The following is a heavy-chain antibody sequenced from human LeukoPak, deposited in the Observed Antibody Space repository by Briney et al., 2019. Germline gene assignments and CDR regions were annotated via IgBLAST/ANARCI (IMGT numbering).Heavy chain of an antibody. J-gene: IGHJ6*02. Sequence: SETLSLTCAVYGGCFSGYYWSWIRQPPGKGLEWIGEINRSGSTKYNPALKSRGTISVDTSNNQLSLKLSSVTAADTAVYYCERVERYSYCPLPYGMDVWGQGTTVTVSS. V-gene: IGHV4-34*01. CDR3: ERVERYSYCPLPYGMDV. CDR1: GGCFSGYY. D-gene: IGHD5-18*01. CDR2: INRSGST.